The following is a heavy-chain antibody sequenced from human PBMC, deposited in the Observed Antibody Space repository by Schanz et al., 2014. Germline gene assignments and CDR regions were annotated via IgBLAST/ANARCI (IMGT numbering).Heavy chain of an antibody. Sequence: ELQLVESGGGLIQPGGSLRLSCAVSGFTVNTNYMSCVRQAPGKGLEWISSMYINSGSTQYADSVKGRFIISRDSSKNTLFLQMNSLRAEDTAVYFCARDGGRDGYNLAFDVWGQGTLVTVSS. J-gene: IGHJ3*01. CDR1: GFTVNTNY. D-gene: IGHD5-12*01. CDR3: ARDGGRDGYNLAFDV. CDR2: MYINSGST. V-gene: IGHV3-53*01.